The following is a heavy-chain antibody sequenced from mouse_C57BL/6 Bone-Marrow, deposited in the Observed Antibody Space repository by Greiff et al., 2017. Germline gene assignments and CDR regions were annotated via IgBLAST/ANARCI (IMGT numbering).Heavy chain of an antibody. CDR3: ARRGSYYGSLYWYFDV. CDR2: INPNNGGT. Sequence: EVQLQQSGPELVKPGASVKISCKASGYTFTDYYMNWVKQSHGKSLEWIGDINPNNGGTSYNQKFKGKATLTVDKSSSTAYMELRSLTSEDSAVYYCARRGSYYGSLYWYFDVWGTGTTVTVSS. V-gene: IGHV1-26*01. CDR1: GYTFTDYY. J-gene: IGHJ1*03. D-gene: IGHD1-1*01.